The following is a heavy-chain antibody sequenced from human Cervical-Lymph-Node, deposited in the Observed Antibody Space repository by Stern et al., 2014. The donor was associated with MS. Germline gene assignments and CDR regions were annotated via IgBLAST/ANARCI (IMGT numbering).Heavy chain of an antibody. CDR1: GFTFSNYA. CDR2: ISGSGGDT. CDR3: AKPRSYVWGSYRYIDY. J-gene: IGHJ4*02. Sequence: EVQLVESGGGLLRPGGSLRLSCAASGFTFSNYAMTWVRQAPGKGLEWVSAISGSGGDTYYADSLKGRFTISRDNSKNTLSLQMNSLRVEDTAVYFCAKPRSYVWGSYRYIDYWGQGSLVTVSS. V-gene: IGHV3-23*04. D-gene: IGHD3-16*02.